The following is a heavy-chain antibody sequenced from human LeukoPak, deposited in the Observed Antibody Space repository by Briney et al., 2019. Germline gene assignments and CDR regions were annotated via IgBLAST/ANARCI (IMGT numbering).Heavy chain of an antibody. V-gene: IGHV3-23*01. CDR3: VKSPYSSAWLHYY. Sequence: GGSLRLSCAASGFTFSSYGMSWVRQAPGKGLEWVSAISGSGGSTYYADSVKGRFTISRDNFKNTLYLQLNSLRAEDTAVYYCVKSPYSSAWLHYYWGQGTLVTVSS. CDR2: ISGSGGST. J-gene: IGHJ4*02. D-gene: IGHD6-19*01. CDR1: GFTFSSYG.